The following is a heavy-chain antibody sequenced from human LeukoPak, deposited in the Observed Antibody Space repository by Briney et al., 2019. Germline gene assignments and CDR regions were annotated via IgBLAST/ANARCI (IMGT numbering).Heavy chain of an antibody. Sequence: SETLSLTCTVSGTSISIFYWHWIRQPPGKGLEWIGYIYYGGSTNYSPSLKGRVTISVDTSKNQFSLKLNSVTAADTAVYYCALTNNWFDPWGQGTLVTVSS. CDR3: ALTNNWFDP. CDR2: IYYGGST. J-gene: IGHJ5*02. V-gene: IGHV4-59*01. D-gene: IGHD4-11*01. CDR1: GTSISIFY.